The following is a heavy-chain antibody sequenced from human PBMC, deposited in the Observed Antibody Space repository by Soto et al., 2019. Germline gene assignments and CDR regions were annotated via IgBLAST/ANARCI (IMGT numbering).Heavy chain of an antibody. CDR2: VYYSGST. V-gene: IGHV4-59*12. CDR1: SGSISSYY. CDR3: AGGAAARRSTSNWFDP. Sequence: SETLSLTCTVSSGSISSYYWSWIRQPPGKGLEWIGYVYYSGSTNYNPSLKSRVTISADTSKNQFFLRLSSVTAADTAVYYCAGGAAARRSTSNWFDPWGQGTLVTVSS. D-gene: IGHD6-6*01. J-gene: IGHJ5*02.